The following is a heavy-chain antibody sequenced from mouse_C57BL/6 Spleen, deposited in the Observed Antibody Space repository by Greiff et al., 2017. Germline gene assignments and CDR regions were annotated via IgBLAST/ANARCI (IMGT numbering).Heavy chain of an antibody. J-gene: IGHJ3*01. CDR2: ISYDGSN. D-gene: IGHD2-3*01. Sequence: EVKLQESGPGLVKPSQSLSLTCSVTGYSITSGYYWNWIRQFPGNKLEWMGYISYDGSNNYNPSLKNRISITRDTSKNQFFLKLNSVTTEDTATYYCARGGFYDGYPFAYWGQGTLVTVSA. V-gene: IGHV3-6*01. CDR1: GYSITSGYY. CDR3: ARGGFYDGYPFAY.